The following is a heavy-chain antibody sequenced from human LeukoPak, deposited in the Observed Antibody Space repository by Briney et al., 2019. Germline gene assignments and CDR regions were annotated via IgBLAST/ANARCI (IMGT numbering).Heavy chain of an antibody. V-gene: IGHV4-4*07. Sequence: SETLSLTCTVSGGSISSYYWTWIRQPAGKGLEWIGRFSTSGSTNYNPSLKSRVTISVDKSKNQFSLKLSSVTAADTAVYYCARDLPPYERFGTQAFDIWGQGTMVTVSS. CDR3: ARDLPPYERFGTQAFDI. J-gene: IGHJ3*02. CDR1: GGSISSYY. D-gene: IGHD3-16*01. CDR2: FSTSGST.